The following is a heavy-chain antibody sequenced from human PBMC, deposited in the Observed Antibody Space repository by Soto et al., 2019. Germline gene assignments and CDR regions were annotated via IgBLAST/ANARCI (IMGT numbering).Heavy chain of an antibody. CDR2: ISTYNNYT. J-gene: IGHJ6*01. Sequence: ASVKVSCKASGYTFIRYGITWVRQAPGQGHKWMGWISTYNNYTIYAQKQQARVTMTTDTSTRTVYLDSRGLKSDDTAMYYCARGGYYDNTWGKLSHYGLDVWGQGTSVTVSS. D-gene: IGHD3-16*01. V-gene: IGHV1-18*01. CDR1: GYTFIRYG. CDR3: ARGGYYDNTWGKLSHYGLDV.